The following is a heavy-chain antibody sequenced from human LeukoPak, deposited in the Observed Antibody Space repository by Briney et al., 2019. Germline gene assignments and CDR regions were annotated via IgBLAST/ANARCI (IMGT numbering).Heavy chain of an antibody. J-gene: IGHJ4*02. CDR3: ARGSSWAYYFDY. CDR2: IYTSGST. D-gene: IGHD6-13*01. CDR1: GGSISSDY. V-gene: IGHV4-4*07. Sequence: SETLSLTCTDSGGSISSDYRIWIRQPAGTGLEWIGRIYTSGSTNYNPSLKRRVTMSVDTSKNQFSLKLSSVTAADTAVYYCARGSSWAYYFDYWGQGTLVTVSS.